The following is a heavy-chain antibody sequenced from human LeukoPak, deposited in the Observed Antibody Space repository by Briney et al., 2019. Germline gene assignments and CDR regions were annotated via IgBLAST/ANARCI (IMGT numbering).Heavy chain of an antibody. CDR3: AREELTYDSSGYFSSRYFDY. D-gene: IGHD3-22*01. CDR2: ISAYNGNT. V-gene: IGHV1-18*01. CDR1: GYTFTSYG. Sequence: ASVKVSCKASGYTFTSYGISWVRQAPGQGLEWMGWISAYNGNTNYAQKLQGRVTMTTDTSTGTAYMELRSLRSDDTAVYYCAREELTYDSSGYFSSRYFDYWGQGTLVTVSS. J-gene: IGHJ4*02.